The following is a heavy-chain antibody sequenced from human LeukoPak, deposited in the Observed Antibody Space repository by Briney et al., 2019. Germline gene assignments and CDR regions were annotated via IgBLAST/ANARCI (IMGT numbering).Heavy chain of an antibody. CDR3: TNFDY. CDR2: INHDGTNK. V-gene: IGHV3-30*02. Sequence: GGSLRLSCTASGITFSSDGMHWVRQAPGKGLEWVALINHDGTNKYYGDSVKGRFTISRDNSKNTLYLQMDSLRAEDTAVYYCTNFDYWGQETLVTVSS. J-gene: IGHJ4*02. CDR1: GITFSSDG.